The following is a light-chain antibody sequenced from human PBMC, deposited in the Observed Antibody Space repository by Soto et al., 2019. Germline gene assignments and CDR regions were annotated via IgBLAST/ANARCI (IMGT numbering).Light chain of an antibody. CDR2: GNS. CDR1: SSNIGAGYD. J-gene: IGLJ2*01. V-gene: IGLV1-40*01. CDR3: QFYDSSLSGYVV. Sequence: QPVLTQPPSVSGAPGQRVTISCTGSSSNIGAGYDVHWYQQLPGTAPKLIIYGNSNRPSGVPDRFSGSKSGTSASLAITGLQAEDEADYYCQFYDSSLSGYVVFGGGTQLTVL.